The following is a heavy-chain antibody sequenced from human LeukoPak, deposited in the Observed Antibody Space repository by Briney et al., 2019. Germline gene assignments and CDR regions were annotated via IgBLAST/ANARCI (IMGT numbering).Heavy chain of an antibody. CDR3: AGRVLRRGYSGYEGLDY. J-gene: IGHJ4*02. Sequence: ASMKVSSKASGGTFSSYAISWVRQATGQGLEWMGGIIPIFGTANYAQKFQGRVTITADESTSTAYMELSSLRSEDTAVYYCAGRVLRRGYSGYEGLDYWGQGTLVTVSS. V-gene: IGHV1-69*13. CDR2: IIPIFGTA. CDR1: GGTFSSYA. D-gene: IGHD5-12*01.